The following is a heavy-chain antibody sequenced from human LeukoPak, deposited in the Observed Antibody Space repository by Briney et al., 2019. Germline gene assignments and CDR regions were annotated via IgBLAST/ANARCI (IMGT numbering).Heavy chain of an antibody. D-gene: IGHD1-26*01. CDR1: GFTFSSYS. CDR3: AQDIRPGWTGSWIDH. CDR2: ISSSSTI. V-gene: IGHV3-48*01. J-gene: IGHJ4*02. Sequence: PGGSLRLSCAASGFTFSSYSMNWVRQAPGKGLEWVSYISSSSTIYYADSVKGRFTISRDNAKNTLYLQMSSLRTEDTALYYCAQDIRPGWTGSWIDHWGQGTLVTVSS.